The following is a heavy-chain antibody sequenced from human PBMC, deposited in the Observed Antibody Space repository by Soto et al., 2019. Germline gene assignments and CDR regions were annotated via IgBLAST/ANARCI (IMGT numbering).Heavy chain of an antibody. CDR1: GFTFSSYG. J-gene: IGHJ6*02. CDR3: AKGTQFFYLYAMDV. CDR2: LSGSGDTT. V-gene: IGHV3-23*01. Sequence: PAGSLRLSCAASGFTFSSYGMNWVRQAQGKGLEWVSALSGSGDTTYYADSVRGRFSISRDNSKNTLYLQMSSLRGEDTAVYYCAKGTQFFYLYAMDVWGQGTTVTVSS.